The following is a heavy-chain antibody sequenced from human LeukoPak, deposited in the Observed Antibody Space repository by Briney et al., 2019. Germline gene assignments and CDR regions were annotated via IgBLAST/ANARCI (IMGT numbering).Heavy chain of an antibody. J-gene: IGHJ4*02. Sequence: PSETLSLTCTVSGGSVSSSSYYWGWIRQPPGKGLEWIGSIYYSGSTYYNPSLKSRVTISLDTSKNQFSLKLSSVTAADTAVYYCAREGGSASSAVYWGQGILVTDSS. V-gene: IGHV4-39*07. CDR3: AREGGSASSAVY. D-gene: IGHD6-6*01. CDR1: GGSVSSSSYY. CDR2: IYYSGST.